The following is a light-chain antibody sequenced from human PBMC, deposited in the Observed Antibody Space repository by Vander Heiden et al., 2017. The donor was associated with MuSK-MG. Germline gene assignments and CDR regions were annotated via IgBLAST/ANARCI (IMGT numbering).Light chain of an antibody. Sequence: EIPFTQSPSTLSFPPVERVPLPCSASQSINRNHLACYQQKAGQAPRLLLYAASTRATGIPDRFSGSGSATDFTLTISGLEPADFAVYFCQQYGASPLTFGQGTKVEIK. V-gene: IGKV3-20*01. CDR2: AAS. J-gene: IGKJ1*01. CDR3: QQYGASPLT. CDR1: QSINRNH.